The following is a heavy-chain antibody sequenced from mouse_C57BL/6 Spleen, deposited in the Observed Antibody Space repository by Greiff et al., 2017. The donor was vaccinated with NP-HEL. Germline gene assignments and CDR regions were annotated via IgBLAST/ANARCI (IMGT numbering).Heavy chain of an antibody. CDR3: TPTMVTTGAMDY. CDR2: IDPENGDT. J-gene: IGHJ4*01. CDR1: GFNIKNDY. D-gene: IGHD2-9*01. Sequence: EVQLQQSGAELVRPGASVKLSCTASGFNIKNDYMHWVKQRPEQGLEWIGWIDPENGDTEYASKFQGKATLTADTSSNTAYLQRSSLTSEDTAVYYCTPTMVTTGAMDYWGQGTSVTVSS. V-gene: IGHV14-4*01.